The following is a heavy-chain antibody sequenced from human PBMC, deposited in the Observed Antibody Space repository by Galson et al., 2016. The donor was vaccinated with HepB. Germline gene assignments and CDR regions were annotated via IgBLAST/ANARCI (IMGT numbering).Heavy chain of an antibody. CDR2: ISGCGTTK. D-gene: IGHD6-13*01. V-gene: IGHV3-23*01. J-gene: IGHJ1*01. CDR1: GFTFTTYA. Sequence: SLRLSCAATGFTFTTYAMLWVRQAPGKGLEWVSAISGCGTTKYYADSVKGRFSISRDNSKNTLYLQMSSLTAEDTAVYYCAKWSDAAATYWCQGDLVTVSS. CDR3: AKWSDAAATY.